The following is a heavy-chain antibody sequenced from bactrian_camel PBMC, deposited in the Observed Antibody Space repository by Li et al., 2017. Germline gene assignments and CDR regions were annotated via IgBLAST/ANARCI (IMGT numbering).Heavy chain of an antibody. J-gene: IGHJ6*01. Sequence: VQLVESGGGSVQAGGSLRLSCEVSGSLDGTNCIGWFRQYPGKEREGVAAMVTLGGTTYYADSVKGRFTISRDSAKNTVDLQMSNLKPEDTGIYYCAADRALDDDCYVGSLYTDFAYWGQGTQVTV. CDR3: AADRALDDDCYVGSLYTDFAY. D-gene: IGHD3*01. CDR1: GSLDGTNC. V-gene: IGHV3S53*01. CDR2: MVTLGGTT.